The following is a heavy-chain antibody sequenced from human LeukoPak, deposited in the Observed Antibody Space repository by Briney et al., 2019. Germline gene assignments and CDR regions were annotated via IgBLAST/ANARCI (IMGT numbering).Heavy chain of an antibody. CDR1: GGSISSSSYY. Sequence: SETLSLTCTVSGGSISSSSYYWGWIRQPPGKGLEWIGSIYYSGSTYYNPSLKSRVTISVDTSKNQFSLKLSSVTAADTAVYYCARDSYDILTGYTLPFDYWGQGTLVTVSS. CDR2: IYYSGST. J-gene: IGHJ4*02. V-gene: IGHV4-39*07. CDR3: ARDSYDILTGYTLPFDY. D-gene: IGHD3-9*01.